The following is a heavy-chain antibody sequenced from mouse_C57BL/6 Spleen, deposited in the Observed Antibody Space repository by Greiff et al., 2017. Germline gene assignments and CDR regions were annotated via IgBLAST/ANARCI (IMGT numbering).Heavy chain of an antibody. J-gene: IGHJ1*03. CDR3: ARIRFLRRYFDV. Sequence: QVTLNESGPGILKPSQSLSLSCSFSGFSLSTFGMGVGWIRQPSGMGLEWLAHIWWEDDNDNNPALKSRLTISKDTSTTQVFRMIANLATEDTATYYCARIRFLRRYFDVRGTGTTVTVSS. CDR2: IWWEDDN. D-gene: IGHD1-1*01. CDR1: GFSLSTFGMG. V-gene: IGHV8-8*01.